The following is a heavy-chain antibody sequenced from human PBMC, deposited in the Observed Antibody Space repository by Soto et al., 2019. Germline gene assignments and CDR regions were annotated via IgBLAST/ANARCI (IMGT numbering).Heavy chain of an antibody. V-gene: IGHV3-30*18. J-gene: IGHJ4*02. CDR3: AKGLLRFLEWLSPIDY. CDR2: ISYDGSNK. Sequence: VQLVESGGGVVQPGRSLRLSCAASGFTFSSYGMHWVRQAPGKGLEWVAVISYDGSNKYYADSVKGRFTISRDNSKNTLYLQMNSLRAEDTAVYYCAKGLLRFLEWLSPIDYWGQGTLVTVSS. D-gene: IGHD3-3*01. CDR1: GFTFSSYG.